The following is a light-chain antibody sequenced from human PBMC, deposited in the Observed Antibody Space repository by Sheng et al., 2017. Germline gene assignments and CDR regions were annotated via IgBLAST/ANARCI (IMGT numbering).Light chain of an antibody. Sequence: QSALTQPASVSGSPGQSITISCTGTSSDVGSYNLVSWYQQHPGKAPKLMIIDVSKRPSGVSNRFSGSKSGNTASLTISGLQAEDEADYYCCSYAGSSSWVFGGGTKLTVL. J-gene: IGLJ3*02. CDR1: SSDVGSYNL. V-gene: IGLV2-23*02. CDR3: CSYAGSSSWV. CDR2: DVS.